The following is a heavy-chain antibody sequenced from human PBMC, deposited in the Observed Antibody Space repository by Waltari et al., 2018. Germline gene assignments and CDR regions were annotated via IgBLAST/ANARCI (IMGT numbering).Heavy chain of an antibody. V-gene: IGHV3-30*02. CDR1: GFHFSSSG. CDR3: VKESPEAGRDY. J-gene: IGHJ4*02. Sequence: QVQLVESGGGVVQPGESLRLSCAASGFHFSSSGMHWVRQAPGKGLEWVAFRQYDGRNKYNVDSVRGRFTISRDNSKNTLYLQMSSLGIDDTAVYYCVKESPEAGRDYWGQGTLVTVS. CDR2: RQYDGRNK. D-gene: IGHD1-26*01.